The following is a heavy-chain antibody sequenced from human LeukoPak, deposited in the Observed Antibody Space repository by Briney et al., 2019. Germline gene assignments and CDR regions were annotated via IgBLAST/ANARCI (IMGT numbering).Heavy chain of an antibody. CDR2: IKSKTDCVIR. Sequence: GGPLRLSCAASGFPFSNACMTWVREAPGKGLEWVGRIKSKTDCVIRDYAAPVKGRFTISKDDSENTLYLQMNSLITEDTAVYYCSTSVRWEEGPMGDNWGQGTLVTVSS. V-gene: IGHV3-15*01. CDR1: GFPFSNAC. D-gene: IGHD1-26*01. J-gene: IGHJ4*02. CDR3: STSVRWEEGPMGDN.